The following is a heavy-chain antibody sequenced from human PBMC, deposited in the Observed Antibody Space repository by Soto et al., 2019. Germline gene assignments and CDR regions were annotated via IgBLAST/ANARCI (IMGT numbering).Heavy chain of an antibody. CDR1: GWSFSGYY. J-gene: IGHJ4*02. CDR2: INHSGIT. D-gene: IGHD2-8*01. Sequence: SETLSLTCAVYGWSFSGYYWSWIRQPPGRGLEWIGEINHSGITKDNPSLKSRVTISVDTSKNQVSLKLSSVTAADTAVYYCARGLGYGGVLKYFDSWGLGTLVTVSS. V-gene: IGHV4-34*01. CDR3: ARGLGYGGVLKYFDS.